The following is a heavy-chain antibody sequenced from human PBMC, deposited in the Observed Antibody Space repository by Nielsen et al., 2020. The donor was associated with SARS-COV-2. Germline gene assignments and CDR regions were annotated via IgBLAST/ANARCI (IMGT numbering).Heavy chain of an antibody. CDR1: GFTFSSYG. CDR3: AMPKRGEKQLWLPPGY. J-gene: IGHJ4*02. Sequence: GESLKISCAASGFTFSSYGVHWVRQAPGKGLEWVAVISYDGSDKYYVDSVKGRFTISRDNSKNTLYLQMNSLKPEDTAVYYCAMPKRGEKQLWLPPGYWGQGTLVTVSS. V-gene: IGHV3-30*03. D-gene: IGHD5-18*01. CDR2: ISYDGSDK.